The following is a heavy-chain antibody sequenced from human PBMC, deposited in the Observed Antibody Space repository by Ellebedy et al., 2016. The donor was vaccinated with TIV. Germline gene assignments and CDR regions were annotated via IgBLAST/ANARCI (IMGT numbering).Heavy chain of an antibody. J-gene: IGHJ4*02. CDR1: GFTFSSSA. Sequence: GESLKISCVASGFTFSSSAMSWVRQAPGKGLEWVSAISGSGGSIYYADSVKGRFTISRDNSKNTLYLQMNSLRAEDTAVYHCAASGRSGWWIDYWGQGTLVTVSS. V-gene: IGHV3-23*01. CDR2: ISGSGGSI. CDR3: AASGRSGWWIDY. D-gene: IGHD6-19*01.